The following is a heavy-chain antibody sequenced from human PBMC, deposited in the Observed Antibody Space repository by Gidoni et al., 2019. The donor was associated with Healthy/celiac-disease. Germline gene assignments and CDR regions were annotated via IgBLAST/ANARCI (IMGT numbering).Heavy chain of an antibody. CDR2: FSSSSSYI. V-gene: IGHV3-21*01. Sequence: EVQLVAYGGGVVKPGGFLRLYCADSGLTFSTYSTTWLPQAPGKVLEWLSSFSSSSSYIYYAASVRSRFTISRDNAKSSLYLQINRLRAEDTAVYYCARDWSNTAMVTTRSYYYYGMDVWGQGTTVTVSS. CDR1: GLTFSTYS. CDR3: ARDWSNTAMVTTRSYYYYGMDV. D-gene: IGHD5-18*01. J-gene: IGHJ6*02.